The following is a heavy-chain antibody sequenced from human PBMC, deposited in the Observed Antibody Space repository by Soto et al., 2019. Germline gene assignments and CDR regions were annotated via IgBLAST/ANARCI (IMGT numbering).Heavy chain of an antibody. V-gene: IGHV4-59*01. Sequence: SETLSLTCTVSGGSISSYYWSWIRQPPGRGLEWIGYIYYSGSTNYNPSLKSRVTISVDTSKNQFSLKLSSVTAADTAVYYCARATGQLWFSYYFDYWGQGTLVTVSS. J-gene: IGHJ4*02. D-gene: IGHD5-18*01. CDR1: GGSISSYY. CDR2: IYYSGST. CDR3: ARATGQLWFSYYFDY.